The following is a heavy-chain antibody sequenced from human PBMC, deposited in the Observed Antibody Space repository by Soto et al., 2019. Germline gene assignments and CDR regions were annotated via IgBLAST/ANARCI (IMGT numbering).Heavy chain of an antibody. CDR2: ISYDGSNK. V-gene: IGHV3-30*18. CDR3: AKSGSSRRFYYYMDV. D-gene: IGHD2-2*01. Sequence: PGGSLRLSCAASGFTFSSYGMHWVRQAPGKGLEWVAVISYDGSNKYYADSVKGRFTISRDNSKNTLYLQMNSLRAEDTAVYYCAKSGSSRRFYYYMDVWGKGTTVTVSS. CDR1: GFTFSSYG. J-gene: IGHJ6*03.